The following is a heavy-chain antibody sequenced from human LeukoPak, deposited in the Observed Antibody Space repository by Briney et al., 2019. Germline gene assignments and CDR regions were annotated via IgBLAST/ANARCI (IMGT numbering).Heavy chain of an antibody. Sequence: EAPVKVSCKASGYTFTGYYMHWVRQAPRQGLEGMGWINPNSGGTNYAQKFQGRVTMTRDTSISTAYMELGRLRSDDTAVYYCAREGNMVLGVGGFDYWGQGTLVTVSS. J-gene: IGHJ4*02. CDR1: GYTFTGYY. CDR3: AREGNMVLGVGGFDY. CDR2: INPNSGGT. D-gene: IGHD3-10*01. V-gene: IGHV1-2*02.